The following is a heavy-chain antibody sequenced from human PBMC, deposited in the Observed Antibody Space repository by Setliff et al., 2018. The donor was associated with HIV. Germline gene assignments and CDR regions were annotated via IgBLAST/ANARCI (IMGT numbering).Heavy chain of an antibody. Sequence: GASVKVSCKASGYTFTSYAMHWVRQAPGQRLEWMGWINTGNGNTKYSQKFQDRVTITRDRSMSTAYMELSSLRSEDTAIYYCASTQDSSNWSFDYWGQGTLVTVS. CDR3: ASTQDSSNWSFDY. CDR1: GYTFTSYA. CDR2: INTGNGNT. V-gene: IGHV1-3*04. J-gene: IGHJ4*02. D-gene: IGHD6-13*01.